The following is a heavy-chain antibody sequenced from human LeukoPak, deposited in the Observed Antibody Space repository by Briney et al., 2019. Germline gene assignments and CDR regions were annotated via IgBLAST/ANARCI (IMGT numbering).Heavy chain of an antibody. CDR3: ARGGYYYDSSGVGVFDY. CDR1: GGSISSSSYY. J-gene: IGHJ4*02. D-gene: IGHD3-22*01. Sequence: SETLSLTCTVSGGSISSSSYYWGWIRQPPGKGLEWIGSIYYSGSTYYNPSLRSRVTISVDTSKNQLSLKLSSVTAADTAVYYCARGGYYYDSSGVGVFDYWGQGILVTVSS. CDR2: IYYSGST. V-gene: IGHV4-39*07.